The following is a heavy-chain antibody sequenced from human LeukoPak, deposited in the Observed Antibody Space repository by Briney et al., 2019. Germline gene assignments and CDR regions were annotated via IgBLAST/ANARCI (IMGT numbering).Heavy chain of an antibody. D-gene: IGHD3-16*01. CDR3: ARYTRGGNGMDV. V-gene: IGHV4-59*08. J-gene: IGHJ6*02. CDR1: GGSITSYY. CDR2: IHYSGST. Sequence: SETLSLTCTVSGGSITSYYWSWIRQPPGKGLEWIGYIHYSGSTNYNPSLKSRVTISVDTSKNQFSLKLSSVTAADTAVYYCARYTRGGNGMDVWGQGTTVTVSS.